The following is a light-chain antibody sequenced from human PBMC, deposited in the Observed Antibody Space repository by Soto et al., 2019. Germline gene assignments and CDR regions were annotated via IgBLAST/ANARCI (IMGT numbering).Light chain of an antibody. J-gene: IGKJ4*02. Sequence: EIPVTKSQIQLPESLATRVTTICRASQSIGRWLAWYQQRPGKAPKILIYHASSLETGVPSRFSGSGSGTEFTLTISSLQPDDFATYYCTQHNTYPHAFGGGTKVDIK. CDR1: QSIGRW. V-gene: IGKV1-5*02. CDR3: TQHNTYPHA. CDR2: HAS.